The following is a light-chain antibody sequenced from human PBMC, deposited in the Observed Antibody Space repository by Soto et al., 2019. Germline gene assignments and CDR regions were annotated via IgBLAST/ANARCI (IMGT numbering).Light chain of an antibody. CDR2: AAS. Sequence: DIQMTQSPSSLSASVGDRVTITCGASQSISSYLNWYQQKPGKAPKLLIYAASTLQSGVPSRFSGSASGTEFTLTISSLQPEDFATYYCQQLKSYPITFGQGTRLEIK. CDR1: QSISSY. V-gene: IGKV1-9*01. CDR3: QQLKSYPIT. J-gene: IGKJ5*01.